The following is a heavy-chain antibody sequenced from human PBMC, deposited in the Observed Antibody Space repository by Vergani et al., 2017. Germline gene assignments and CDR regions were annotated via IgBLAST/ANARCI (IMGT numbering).Heavy chain of an antibody. J-gene: IGHJ6*02. CDR3: ARDSYYDDSSGYLGGAYGMDV. CDR1: GFTFSDYY. Sequence: QVQLVESGGGLVTPGGSLRLSCAASGFTFSDYYMSWIRQAPGKGLEWVSYISSSGSTIYYADSVKGRFTISRDNAKNSLYLQMNSLRAEDTAVYYCARDSYYDDSSGYLGGAYGMDVWGQGTTVTVSS. D-gene: IGHD3-22*01. CDR2: ISSSGSTI. V-gene: IGHV3-11*04.